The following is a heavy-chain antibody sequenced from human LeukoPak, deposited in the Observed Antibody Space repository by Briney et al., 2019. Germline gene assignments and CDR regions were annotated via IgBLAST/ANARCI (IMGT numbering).Heavy chain of an antibody. V-gene: IGHV3-15*01. CDR1: GFTFSNAW. D-gene: IGHD2-15*01. Sequence: GGSLRLSCAASGFTFSNAWMSWVRQVPGKGLEWIGRIKSKTDNGTTDYAAPVKGRFTISRDDLKNTLYLQMNSLKIEDTAVYYCSTTLHWGQGTLVTVSS. J-gene: IGHJ4*02. CDR2: IKSKTDNGTT. CDR3: STTLH.